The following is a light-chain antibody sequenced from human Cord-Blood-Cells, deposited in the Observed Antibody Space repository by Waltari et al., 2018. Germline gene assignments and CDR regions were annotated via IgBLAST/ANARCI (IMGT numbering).Light chain of an antibody. J-gene: IGLJ2*01. V-gene: IGLV2-23*01. CDR1: RSDDGSYNL. CDR2: EGS. CDR3: CSYAGSSTLV. Sequence: QSALTQPASVSRSPGQSLTISCTRTRSDDGSYNLASWYQQHPGKAPKLMIYEGSKRPSGVSNRFSGSKSGNTASLTISGLQAEDEADYYCCSYAGSSTLVFGGGTKLTVL.